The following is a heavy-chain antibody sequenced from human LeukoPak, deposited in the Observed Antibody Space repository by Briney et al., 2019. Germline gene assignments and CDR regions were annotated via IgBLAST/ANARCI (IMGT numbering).Heavy chain of an antibody. CDR1: GGSFSGYY. CDR3: ARVVLYDFWSDYQYFDY. CDR2: INHSGST. Sequence: SETLSLTCAVYGGSFSGYYWSWIRQPPGKGLEWIGEINHSGSTNYNPSLKSRVTISVDTPKNQFSLKLSSVTAADTAVYYCARVVLYDFWSDYQYFDYWGQGTLVTVSS. J-gene: IGHJ4*02. D-gene: IGHD3-3*01. V-gene: IGHV4-34*01.